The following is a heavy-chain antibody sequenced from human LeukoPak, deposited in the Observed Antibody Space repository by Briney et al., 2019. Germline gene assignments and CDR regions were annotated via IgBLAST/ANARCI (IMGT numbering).Heavy chain of an antibody. V-gene: IGHV1-46*01. Sequence: GASVKVSRKASGYTFTSYYMHWVRQAPGHCLEWMGRINPSGGSTTYAQKFQGRVTMTRDTSTSTFYMELSSLRSEDTAVYYCARSASLGGWFDPWGQGTLVTVSS. CDR3: ARSASLGGWFDP. J-gene: IGHJ5*02. CDR2: INPSGGST. CDR1: GYTFTSYY. D-gene: IGHD2-15*01.